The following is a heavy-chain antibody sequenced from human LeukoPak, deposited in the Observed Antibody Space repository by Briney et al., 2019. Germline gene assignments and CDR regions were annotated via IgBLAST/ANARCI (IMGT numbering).Heavy chain of an antibody. CDR2: ISWNSGSI. V-gene: IGHV3-9*01. D-gene: IGHD5-12*01. Sequence: GGSLRLSCAASGFTFDDYAMHWVRQAPGKGLEWVSGISWNSGSIGYADSVKGRFTISRDNAKNSLYLQMNSLRAEDTAVYYCARDGYSGYAFDYWGQGTLVTVSS. CDR1: GFTFDDYA. CDR3: ARDGYSGYAFDY. J-gene: IGHJ4*02.